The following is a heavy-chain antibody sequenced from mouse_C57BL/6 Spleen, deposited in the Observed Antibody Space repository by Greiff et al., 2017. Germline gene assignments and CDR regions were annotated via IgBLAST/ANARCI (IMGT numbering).Heavy chain of an antibody. CDR3: ARPGRDYYFDY. J-gene: IGHJ2*01. CDR2: ISNGGGST. Sequence: EVQLVESGGGLVQPGGSLKLSCAASGFTFSDYYMYWVRQTPEKRLEWVAYISNGGGSTYYPDTVKGRFTISRDNAKNTLYLQMSRLKSEDTAMYYCARPGRDYYFDYWGQGTTLTVSS. D-gene: IGHD3-3*01. CDR1: GFTFSDYY. V-gene: IGHV5-12*01.